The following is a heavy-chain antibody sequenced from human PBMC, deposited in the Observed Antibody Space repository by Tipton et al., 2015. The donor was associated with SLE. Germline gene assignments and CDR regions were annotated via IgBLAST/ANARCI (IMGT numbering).Heavy chain of an antibody. CDR2: IIPIFGTA. J-gene: IGHJ3*02. D-gene: IGHD6-19*01. CDR1: GFTFSSYA. Sequence: QLVQSGGGVVQPGRSLRLSCAASGFTFSSYAISWVRQAPGQGLEWMGGIIPIFGTANYAQKFQGRVTITTDESTSTAYMELSSLRSEDTAVYYCARVLYSSPSAFDIWGQGTMVTVSS. V-gene: IGHV1-69*05. CDR3: ARVLYSSPSAFDI.